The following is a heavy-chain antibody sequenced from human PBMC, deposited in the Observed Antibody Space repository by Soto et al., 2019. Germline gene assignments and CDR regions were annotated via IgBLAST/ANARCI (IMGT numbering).Heavy chain of an antibody. V-gene: IGHV1-69*13. D-gene: IGHD6-6*01. CDR1: GGTFSSYA. CDR2: IIPIFGTA. CDR3: ARDRGRIAARPCYFDY. Sequence: ASVKVSCKASGGTFSSYAISWVRQAPGQGLEWMGGIIPIFGTANYAQKFQGRVTITADESTSTAYMELSSLRSEDTAVYYCARDRGRIAARPCYFDYWGQGTLVTVSS. J-gene: IGHJ4*02.